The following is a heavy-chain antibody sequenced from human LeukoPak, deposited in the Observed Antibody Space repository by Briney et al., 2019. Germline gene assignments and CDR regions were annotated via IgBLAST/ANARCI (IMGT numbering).Heavy chain of an antibody. CDR3: ARGLGRVVRGVIL. CDR2: VFYSGST. V-gene: IGHV4-59*12. Sequence: SETLSLTCTVSGGSLSSDYWSWIRQPPTKGLEWIGYVFYSGSTNYNPSLKSRVTISVDTSKNQFSLKLSSVTAADTAVYYCARGLGRVVRGVILWGQGTLVTVSS. J-gene: IGHJ4*02. CDR1: GGSLSSDY. D-gene: IGHD3-10*01.